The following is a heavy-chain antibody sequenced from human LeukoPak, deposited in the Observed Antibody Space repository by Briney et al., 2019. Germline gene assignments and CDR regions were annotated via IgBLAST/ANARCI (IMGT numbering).Heavy chain of an antibody. CDR1: GDSVSSNSAA. V-gene: IGHV6-1*01. J-gene: IGHJ4*02. Sequence: SQTLSLTCGISGDSVSSNSAAWNWIRQSPSRGLEWLGRTYYRSTWYNDYEVSVQSRITINPDTSKNQFSLHLNSVTPEDTAVYYCARARLHHNYGSGTSFDYWGQGTLVTVSS. CDR2: TYYRSTWYN. CDR3: ARARLHHNYGSGTSFDY. D-gene: IGHD3-10*01.